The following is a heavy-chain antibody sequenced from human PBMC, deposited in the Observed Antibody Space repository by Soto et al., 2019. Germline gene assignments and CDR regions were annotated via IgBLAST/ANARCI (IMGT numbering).Heavy chain of an antibody. D-gene: IGHD6-13*01. CDR3: ARDFHQYSSSWFDTFDI. CDR2: ISGHNDNT. V-gene: IGHV1-18*04. CDR1: GYTFNTYG. J-gene: IGHJ3*02. Sequence: ASVKVSCKASGYTFNTYGISWVRQAPGQGLEWMGRISGHNDNTIYAQKIQGRVTMTTDTSTSTAYMELRSLRSDDTAVYYCARDFHQYSSSWFDTFDIWGQGTMVTVSS.